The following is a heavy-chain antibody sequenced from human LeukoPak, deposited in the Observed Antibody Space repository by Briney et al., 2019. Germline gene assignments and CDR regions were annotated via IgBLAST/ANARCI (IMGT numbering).Heavy chain of an antibody. D-gene: IGHD1-26*01. CDR2: INPNSGGT. CDR1: GYTFTGYY. Sequence: ASVKVSCKASGYTFTGYYMHWVRQAPGQGLEWMGWINPNSGGTNYAQKFQGRVTMTRDTSISTAYMELSRLRSDDTAVYYCARVTSQYSGSYSYWGQGTLVTVSS. J-gene: IGHJ4*02. V-gene: IGHV1-2*02. CDR3: ARVTSQYSGSYSY.